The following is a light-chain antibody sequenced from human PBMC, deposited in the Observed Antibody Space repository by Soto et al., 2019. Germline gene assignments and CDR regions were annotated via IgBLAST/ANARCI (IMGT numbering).Light chain of an antibody. Sequence: EIVLTQSPVTLSLSPGEIATLSCRASQSVSRYLAWYQQKPGQAPRLLIYDTSIRATGIPARFSGSGSGTDFTLTINILEPEDFAIYYCQQRTNWLGTFGQGTKVEIK. CDR2: DTS. V-gene: IGKV3-11*01. CDR3: QQRTNWLGT. CDR1: QSVSRY. J-gene: IGKJ1*01.